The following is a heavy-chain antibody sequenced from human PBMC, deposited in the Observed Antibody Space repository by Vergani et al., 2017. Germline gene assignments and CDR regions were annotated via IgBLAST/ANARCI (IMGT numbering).Heavy chain of an antibody. Sequence: QVHLQESGPGLEKPPGTLTLTCAVSGDSVSRNNWWSWVRQTPDKGLEWIGEISHSGSINYNPSLKSRVSISVDESKNQFSLKLSSVTAADTAVYFCARYHGDYISTYEMDVWGQGTTVTVSS. CDR2: ISHSGSI. CDR1: GDSVSRNNW. J-gene: IGHJ6*02. CDR3: ARYHGDYISTYEMDV. V-gene: IGHV4-4*01. D-gene: IGHD4-17*01.